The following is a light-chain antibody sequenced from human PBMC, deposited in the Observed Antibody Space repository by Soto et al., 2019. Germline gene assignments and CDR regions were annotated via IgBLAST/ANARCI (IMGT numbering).Light chain of an antibody. CDR2: DAS. CDR1: QSVSSN. Sequence: EIVLTQSPATLSLSPGERATFSCWASQSVSSNLAWYQQKPGQAPRLLIYDASTRATGIPARFSGSGSGTDFTLTISGLQSEDFAVYSCQQYHNWPITFGQGTRLEIK. J-gene: IGKJ5*01. V-gene: IGKV3D-15*01. CDR3: QQYHNWPIT.